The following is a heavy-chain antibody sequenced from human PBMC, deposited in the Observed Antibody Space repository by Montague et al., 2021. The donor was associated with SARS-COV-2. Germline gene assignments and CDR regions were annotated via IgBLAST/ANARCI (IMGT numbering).Heavy chain of an antibody. CDR3: ARQGSSLAQRYSLWSTNCLRGDFDY. J-gene: IGHJ4*02. V-gene: IGHV4-39*01. D-gene: IGHD1-14*01. Sequence: SETLSLTCTVSGGSISSSSYYWGWIRQPPGKGLEWIGSIYYSGSTYYNPSLKSRVTISVDTSKNQFSRKLSSVTAADTAVYYCARQGSSLAQRYSLWSTNCLRGDFDYWGQGTLVTVSS. CDR1: GGSISSSSYY. CDR2: IYYSGST.